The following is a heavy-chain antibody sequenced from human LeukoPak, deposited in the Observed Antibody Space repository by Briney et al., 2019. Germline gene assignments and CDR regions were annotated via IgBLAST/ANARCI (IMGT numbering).Heavy chain of an antibody. J-gene: IGHJ4*02. CDR3: ASSTQISKYADY. D-gene: IGHD2-2*01. Sequence: GGSLRLSCAASGFTFCSYWMHWVRQAPGKGLVWVSRINSDGSITTYADSVRGRFTISRDNAKSTLYLQMNSLRAEDTAVYYCASSTQISKYADYWGQGALVTVSS. V-gene: IGHV3-74*01. CDR1: GFTFCSYW. CDR2: INSDGSIT.